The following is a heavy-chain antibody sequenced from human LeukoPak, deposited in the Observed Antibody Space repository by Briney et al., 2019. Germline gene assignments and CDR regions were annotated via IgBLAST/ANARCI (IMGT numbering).Heavy chain of an antibody. CDR3: ARRTTPDAVDI. CDR1: GGSISSSSYY. V-gene: IGHV4-39*01. D-gene: IGHD1-1*01. Sequence: SETLSLTCTVSGGSISSSSYYWGWIRQPPGNGLEWIGSIYYSGSTYYNPFLKSRVTISVDTSKNQFPLKLSSVTAADTAVHYCARRTTPDAVDIWGQATMVTVSS. CDR2: IYYSGST. J-gene: IGHJ3*02.